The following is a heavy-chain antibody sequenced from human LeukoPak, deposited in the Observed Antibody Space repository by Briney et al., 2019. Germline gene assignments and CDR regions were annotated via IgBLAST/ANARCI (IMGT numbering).Heavy chain of an antibody. J-gene: IGHJ6*03. V-gene: IGHV4-38-2*02. CDR1: GYSISSGYN. CDR2: ISHSGST. Sequence: SETLSLTCTVSGYSISSGYNWGWIRQPPGKGLEWIGSISHSGSTFYNSSLESRVTISVDMSKNQFSLKLTSLTAADTAVYYCARQRADYFYHYLDVWGKGTSVTVSS. CDR3: ARQRADYFYHYLDV.